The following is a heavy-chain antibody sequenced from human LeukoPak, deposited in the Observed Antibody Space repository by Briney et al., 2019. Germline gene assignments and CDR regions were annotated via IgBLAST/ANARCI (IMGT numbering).Heavy chain of an antibody. D-gene: IGHD3-10*01. J-gene: IGHJ4*02. CDR2: INHSGST. CDR1: GGSFSGYY. V-gene: IGHV4-34*01. CDR3: ARGRYYYGSGSYPRGGYYFDY. Sequence: PSETLSLTCAVYGGSFSGYYWSWIRQPPGKGLEWIGEINHSGSTNYNPSLKSRVTISVDTSKNQFSLKLSSVTAADTAVYYCARGRYYYGSGSYPRGGYYFDYWGQGTLVTVSS.